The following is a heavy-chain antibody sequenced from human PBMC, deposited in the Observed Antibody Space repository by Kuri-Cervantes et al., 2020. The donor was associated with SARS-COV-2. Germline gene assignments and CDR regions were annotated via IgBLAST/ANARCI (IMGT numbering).Heavy chain of an antibody. CDR2: IYTSGST. V-gene: IGHV4-61*02. D-gene: IGHD3-3*01. CDR3: ARDRRRITIFGVDEDIMDV. Sequence: SETLSLTCTVSGGSISSGSYYWSWIRQPAGKRLEWIGRIYTSGSTNYNPSLKSRVTISVDTSKNQFSLKLSSVTAADTAVYYCARDRRRITIFGVDEDIMDVWGQGTTVTVSS. J-gene: IGHJ6*02. CDR1: GGSISSGSYY.